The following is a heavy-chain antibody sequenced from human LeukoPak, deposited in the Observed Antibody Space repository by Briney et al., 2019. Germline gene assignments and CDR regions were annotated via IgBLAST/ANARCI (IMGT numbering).Heavy chain of an antibody. CDR1: GFTVSSNY. CDR3: ARDRMVRGFIALDY. CDR2: IYSGGST. V-gene: IGHV3-53*01. J-gene: IGHJ4*02. D-gene: IGHD3-10*01. Sequence: GGSLRLSCAASGFTVSSNYMSWVRQAPGKGLEWVSVIYSGGSTYYADSVKGRFTISRDNSKNTLYLQMNSLRAEDTAVYYCARDRMVRGFIALDYWGQGTLVTVSS.